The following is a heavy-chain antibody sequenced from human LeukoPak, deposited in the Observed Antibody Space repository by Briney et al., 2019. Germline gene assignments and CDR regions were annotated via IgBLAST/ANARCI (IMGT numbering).Heavy chain of an antibody. J-gene: IGHJ6*03. CDR3: AKDPAMPVVPAAAISLGDNYYYYMDV. Sequence: AGGSLRLSCAASGFTFRNFVMHWVRQAPGKGLEWVAGILNDGSNTDYADSVKGRFTVSRDNSENTLYLQMNSLRAEDTAVYYCAKDPAMPVVPAAAISLGDNYYYYMDVWGKGTTVTVSS. D-gene: IGHD2-2*01. CDR1: GFTFRNFV. V-gene: IGHV3-33*06. CDR2: ILNDGSNT.